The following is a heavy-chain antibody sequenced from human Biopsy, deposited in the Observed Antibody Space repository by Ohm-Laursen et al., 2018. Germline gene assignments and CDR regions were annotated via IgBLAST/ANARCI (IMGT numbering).Heavy chain of an antibody. Sequence: SLRLSCSASGFTFSNYEMNWVRQAPGKGLEWVSYISGSNTIYYADSVKGRFTISRDNAKNSLYLQMNSLRVEDTAVYYCARWDYWGQGTLVTVSS. J-gene: IGHJ4*02. V-gene: IGHV3-48*03. CDR3: ARWDY. CDR1: GFTFSNYE. CDR2: ISGSNTI.